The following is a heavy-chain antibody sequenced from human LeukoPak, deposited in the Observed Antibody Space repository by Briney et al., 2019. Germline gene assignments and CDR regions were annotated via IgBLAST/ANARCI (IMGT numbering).Heavy chain of an antibody. CDR3: AKGSAL. CDR1: GFTFRDYD. Sequence: GGSLRLSCAASGFTFRDYDMRWVRQAPGKGLEWVSSISVSGSKTYYAESVKGRFTISRDNSKNTLDLHMYSLRVEDTAIYYCAKGSALWGQGTLVTVSS. D-gene: IGHD3-10*01. CDR2: ISVSGSKT. J-gene: IGHJ4*02. V-gene: IGHV3-23*01.